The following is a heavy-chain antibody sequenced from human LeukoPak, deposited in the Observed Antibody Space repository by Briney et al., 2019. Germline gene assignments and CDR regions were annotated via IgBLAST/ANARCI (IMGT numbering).Heavy chain of an antibody. Sequence: KPGGSLRLSCAASGFTFSSYSMNWVRQAPGKGLEWVSSISSSSSYIYYADSVKGRFTISRDNAKNSLYLQMNSLRAEDTAVYYCARSRGSYCSSTSCPTAYWGQGTLVTVSS. J-gene: IGHJ4*02. CDR3: ARSRGSYCSSTSCPTAY. CDR2: ISSSSSYI. V-gene: IGHV3-21*01. D-gene: IGHD2-2*01. CDR1: GFTFSSYS.